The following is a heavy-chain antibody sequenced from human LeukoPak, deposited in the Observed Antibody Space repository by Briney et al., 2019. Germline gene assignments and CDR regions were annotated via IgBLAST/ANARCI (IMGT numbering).Heavy chain of an antibody. Sequence: ASVKVSCKASGYTFTSHGMSWVRQAPGQGLEWMGWISAYSGNTNSAKKFHGRLTMTTDTSTSTAYMEMTSLRSDDTAVYYCARVVPEDVLTGYNDYWGQGTLVTVSS. CDR1: GYTFTSHG. D-gene: IGHD3-9*01. J-gene: IGHJ4*02. CDR3: ARVVPEDVLTGYNDY. CDR2: ISAYSGNT. V-gene: IGHV1-18*01.